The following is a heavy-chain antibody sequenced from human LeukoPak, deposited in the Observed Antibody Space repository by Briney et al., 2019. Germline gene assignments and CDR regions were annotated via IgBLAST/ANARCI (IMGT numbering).Heavy chain of an antibody. CDR3: ARGRWGSGYYYESNAFDI. D-gene: IGHD3-22*01. V-gene: IGHV1-8*01. CDR1: GYTFTSYD. CDR2: MNPNSGNT. Sequence: ASVKVSCKASGYTFTSYDINWVRQATGQGLEWMGWMNPNSGNTGYAQKFQGRVTMTRNTSISTAYMELSSLRSEDTAVYYCARGRWGSGYYYESNAFDIWGQGTMVTVSS. J-gene: IGHJ3*02.